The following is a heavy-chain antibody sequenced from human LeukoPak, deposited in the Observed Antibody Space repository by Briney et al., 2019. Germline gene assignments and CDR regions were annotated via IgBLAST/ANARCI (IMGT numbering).Heavy chain of an antibody. Sequence: ASVKVSCKASGYTFTGYYMHWVRQAPGQGLEWMGWINPNSGGTNYAQKFQGRVTMTRDTSISTAYMELSRLRSDDTAVYYCARECNYDISTGYNNWFDPWGQGTLVTVSS. J-gene: IGHJ5*02. CDR2: INPNSGGT. CDR1: GYTFTGYY. D-gene: IGHD3-9*01. CDR3: ARECNYDISTGYNNWFDP. V-gene: IGHV1-2*02.